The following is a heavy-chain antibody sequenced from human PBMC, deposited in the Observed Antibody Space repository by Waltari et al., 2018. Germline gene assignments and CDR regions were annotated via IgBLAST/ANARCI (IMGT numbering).Heavy chain of an antibody. CDR2: IYTSGGT. CDR1: GDFISSSY. D-gene: IGHD3-3*01. CDR3: ARASAYYTIDY. J-gene: IGHJ4*02. V-gene: IGHV4-4*09. Sequence: QVQLQESGPGLVKPSETLSLTCTFSGDFISSSYWSWRRQPPGNGLEWVGYIYTSGGTNYNPSLKSRLTRLLDTSKNQFSLKLSSVTAADTAVYYCARASAYYTIDYWGQGTLVTVSS.